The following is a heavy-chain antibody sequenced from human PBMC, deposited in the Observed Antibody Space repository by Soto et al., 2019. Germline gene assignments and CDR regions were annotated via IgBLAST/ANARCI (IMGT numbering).Heavy chain of an antibody. Sequence: QVQLVESGGGLVKPGGSLTLSCVASGFTFSDYYMARIRQTPGKGLEWVSYTSVDGGDRFYADSVKGRFTISRDNARKSLSLQMNSLRDADTAVYYCARPNGESMRYYHGMDVWGQGNTVIVSS. CDR2: TSVDGGDR. D-gene: IGHD3-10*01. V-gene: IGHV3-11*01. J-gene: IGHJ6*02. CDR3: ARPNGESMRYYHGMDV. CDR1: GFTFSDYY.